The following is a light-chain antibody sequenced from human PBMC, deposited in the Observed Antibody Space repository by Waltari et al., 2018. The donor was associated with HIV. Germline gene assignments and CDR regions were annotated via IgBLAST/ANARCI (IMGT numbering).Light chain of an antibody. V-gene: IGLV3-19*01. CDR2: GEN. CDR1: STRRYY. J-gene: IGLJ2*01. Sequence: SSELTQDPAVSVALGQTVRITCQGDSTRRYYASRYQQKPGQVPVPFILGENNRPSCVPDCFSCSSSGNTAPFTIPGAPAEDEADYYCNSRDSSGHPVVFGGGTKVTVL. CDR3: NSRDSSGHPVV.